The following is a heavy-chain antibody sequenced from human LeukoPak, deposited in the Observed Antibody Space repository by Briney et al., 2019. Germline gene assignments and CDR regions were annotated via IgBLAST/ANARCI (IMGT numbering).Heavy chain of an antibody. CDR1: GYSISSGYY. V-gene: IGHV4-38-2*02. CDR2: INHSENT. J-gene: IGHJ6*03. D-gene: IGHD3-10*01. CDR3: ATTGMGYGSGTQTYYYYYYMDV. Sequence: KPSETLSLTCTVSGYSISSGYYWGWIRQPPGKGLEWIGEINHSENTNYNPSLKSRVTISVDTSKNQFSLKLSSVTAADTAVYYCATTGMGYGSGTQTYYYYYYMDVWGKGTTVTISS.